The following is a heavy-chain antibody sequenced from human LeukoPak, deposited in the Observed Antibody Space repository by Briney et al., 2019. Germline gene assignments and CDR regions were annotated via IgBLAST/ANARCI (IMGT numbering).Heavy chain of an antibody. J-gene: IGHJ5*02. D-gene: IGHD3-3*01. CDR1: GFAFSSYD. V-gene: IGHV3-20*04. CDR2: INWNGGST. CDR3: ARGENFWSGYYTSWFDP. Sequence: GGSLRLSCVASGFAFSSYDMNWVRQAPGKGLEWVSGINWNGGSTGYADSVKGRFTISRDNAKNSLYLQMNSLRAEDTALYYCARGENFWSGYYTSWFDPWGQGTLVTVSS.